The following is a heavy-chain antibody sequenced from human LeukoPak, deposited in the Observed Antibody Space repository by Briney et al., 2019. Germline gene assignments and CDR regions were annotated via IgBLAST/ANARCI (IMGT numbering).Heavy chain of an antibody. D-gene: IGHD6-6*01. V-gene: IGHV3-64*01. Sequence: GGSLRLSCAASGFTFSSYAMHWVRQVPGKGLEYVSAISSNGGNTYYENSVKGRFTISSDNSKNTLYLQMGSLRGEDMAVYHCARGESEYSSSAGDYWGQGTLVTVSS. CDR3: ARGESEYSSSAGDY. CDR2: ISSNGGNT. J-gene: IGHJ4*02. CDR1: GFTFSSYA.